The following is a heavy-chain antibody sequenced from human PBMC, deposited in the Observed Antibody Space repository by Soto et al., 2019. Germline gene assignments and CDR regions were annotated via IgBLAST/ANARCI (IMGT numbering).Heavy chain of an antibody. Sequence: SETLSLTCNVSGGSISSGGYYWSWIRQHPGKGLEWIGYIHHSGSTYYNPSLKSRVTISVDTSKNQFSLKLSSVTAADTAVYYCARDPDGSSWFDYWGQGTLVTVSS. J-gene: IGHJ4*02. D-gene: IGHD6-13*01. CDR1: GGSISSGGYY. CDR3: ARDPDGSSWFDY. CDR2: IHHSGST. V-gene: IGHV4-31*03.